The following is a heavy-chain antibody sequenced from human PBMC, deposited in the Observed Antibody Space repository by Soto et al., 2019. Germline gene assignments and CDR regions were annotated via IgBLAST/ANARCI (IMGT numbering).Heavy chain of an antibody. D-gene: IGHD6-13*01. V-gene: IGHV1-69*04. Sequence: SVKVSCKASGSTFSSYTISWVRKAPGQGLEWMGRIIPILGIANYAQKFQGRVTITADKSTSTAYMELSSLRSEDTAVYYCARDRYSSSSNLENYYYYYMDVWGKGTTVTVSS. CDR1: GSTFSSYT. CDR2: IIPILGIA. CDR3: ARDRYSSSSNLENYYYYYMDV. J-gene: IGHJ6*03.